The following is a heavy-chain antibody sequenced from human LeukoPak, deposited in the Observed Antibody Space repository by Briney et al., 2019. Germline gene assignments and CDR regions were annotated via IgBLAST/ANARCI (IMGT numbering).Heavy chain of an antibody. CDR1: GGSFSGYY. CDR2: INHSGST. CDR3: ARKRLRGYSYGLGDAFDI. Sequence: SETLSLTCAVYGGSFSGYYWSWIRQPPGKGLEWIGEINHSGSTNYNPSLKSRVTISVDTSKNQFSLKLSSVTAADTAVYYCARKRLRGYSYGLGDAFDIWGQGTMVTVSS. V-gene: IGHV4-34*01. J-gene: IGHJ3*02. D-gene: IGHD5-18*01.